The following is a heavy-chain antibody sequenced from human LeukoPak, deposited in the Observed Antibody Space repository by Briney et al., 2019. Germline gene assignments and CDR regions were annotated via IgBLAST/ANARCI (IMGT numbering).Heavy chain of an antibody. Sequence: ASVKVSCKASGYTFTSYGISWVRQAPGQGLEWMGWISAYNGNTNYAQKLQGRVTMTTDTSTSTAYMEPRSLRSDDTAVYYCARDLEGYYDSSGYYDWGQGTLVTVSS. CDR3: ARDLEGYYDSSGYYD. V-gene: IGHV1-18*01. CDR2: ISAYNGNT. D-gene: IGHD3-22*01. CDR1: GYTFTSYG. J-gene: IGHJ4*02.